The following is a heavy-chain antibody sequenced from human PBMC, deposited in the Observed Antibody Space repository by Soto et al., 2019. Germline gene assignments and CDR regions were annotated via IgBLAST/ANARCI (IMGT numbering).Heavy chain of an antibody. J-gene: IGHJ4*02. Sequence: GASVKVSCKASGGTFSSYAISWVRQAPGQGLEWMGGIIPIFGTANYAQKFQGRVTITADESTSTAYMELSSLRSEDTAVYYCAREIVEMATITYYYRHFDYWGQGTLVTVSS. CDR3: AREIVEMATITYYYRHFDY. V-gene: IGHV1-69*13. CDR1: GGTFSSYA. CDR2: IIPIFGTA. D-gene: IGHD5-12*01.